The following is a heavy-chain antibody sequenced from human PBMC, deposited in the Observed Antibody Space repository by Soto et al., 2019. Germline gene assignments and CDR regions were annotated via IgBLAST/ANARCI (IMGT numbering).Heavy chain of an antibody. V-gene: IGHV3-21*01. CDR1: GFTFSSYS. Sequence: PGGSLRLSCAASGFTFSSYSMNWVRQAPGKGLEWVSSISSSSSYIYYADSVKGRFTISRDNAKNSLYLQMNSLRAEDTAVYYCARDPGPPGVRFDPWGQGTLVTVSS. CDR2: ISSSSSYI. D-gene: IGHD6-6*01. J-gene: IGHJ5*02. CDR3: ARDPGPPGVRFDP.